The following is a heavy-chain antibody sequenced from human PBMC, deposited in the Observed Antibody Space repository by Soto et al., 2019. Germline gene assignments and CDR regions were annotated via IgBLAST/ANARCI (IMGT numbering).Heavy chain of an antibody. CDR2: IDPSDSYT. CDR1: GYTFTSYW. J-gene: IGHJ6*02. CDR3: ATRDPIAVAGTDYYYYYYGMDV. D-gene: IGHD6-19*01. Sequence: PGESLKISCKGSGYTFTSYWISWVRQMPGKGLEWMGRIDPSDSYTNYSPSFQDHVTISADKSISTAYLQWSSLKASDTAMYYCATRDPIAVAGTDYYYYYYGMDVWGQGTTVTVSS. V-gene: IGHV5-10-1*01.